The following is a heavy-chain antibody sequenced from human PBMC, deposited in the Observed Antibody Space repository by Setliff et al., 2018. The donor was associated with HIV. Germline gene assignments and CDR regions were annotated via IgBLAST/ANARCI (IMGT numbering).Heavy chain of an antibody. V-gene: IGHV4-61*01. Sequence: SETLSLTCTVSGGSVGSVSYYWSWVRQPPGKGLEWIGYISYTGTTKYNPSLKRRVTISVDTSKNQFSLSLNSVTAADTAVYFCAGGGAVSADFDSWGQGTLVTVSS. CDR2: ISYTGTT. D-gene: IGHD3-16*01. CDR1: GGSVGSVSYY. CDR3: AGGGAVSADFDS. J-gene: IGHJ5*01.